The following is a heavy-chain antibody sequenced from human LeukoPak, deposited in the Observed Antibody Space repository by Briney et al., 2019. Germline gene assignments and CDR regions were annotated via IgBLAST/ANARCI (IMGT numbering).Heavy chain of an antibody. D-gene: IGHD3-10*01. V-gene: IGHV3-74*01. J-gene: IGHJ3*02. CDR1: GFTFSSYW. CDR2: INTDGSST. CDR3: ARDRYYYGSGSYSLGAFDI. Sequence: PGGSLRLSCAASGFTFSSYWMHWVRQAPGKGLVWVSRINTDGSSTSYADSVKGRFTISRDNAKNTLYLQMNSLRAEDTAVYYCARDRYYYGSGSYSLGAFDIWGQGTMVTVSS.